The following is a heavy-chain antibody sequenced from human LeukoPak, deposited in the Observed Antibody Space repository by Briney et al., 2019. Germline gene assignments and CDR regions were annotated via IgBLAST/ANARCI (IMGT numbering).Heavy chain of an antibody. CDR3: AKDREITFGGVIVRGGFDY. J-gene: IGHJ4*02. V-gene: IGHV3-23*01. Sequence: GGSLRLPCAASGFTFSSYAMSWVRQAPGKGLEWVSAISGSGGSTYYADSVKGRFTISRDNSKNTLYLQMNSLRAEDTAVYYCAKDREITFGGVIVRGGFDYWGQGTLVTVSS. CDR2: ISGSGGST. D-gene: IGHD3-16*02. CDR1: GFTFSSYA.